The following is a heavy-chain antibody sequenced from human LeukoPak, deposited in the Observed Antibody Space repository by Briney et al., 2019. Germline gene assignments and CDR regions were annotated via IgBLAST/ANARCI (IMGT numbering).Heavy chain of an antibody. V-gene: IGHV3-66*02. CDR2: IYSGGTS. J-gene: IGHJ4*02. Sequence: GGSLRPSWATSGVTGSSNVMISVRQAPGKGLEWVSVIYSGGTSYYADSVKGRFTISRDNSKNTLFLQMNSLRAEDTAVYYCARELHWGQGTLVTVSS. CDR1: GVTGSSNV. D-gene: IGHD1-26*01. CDR3: ARELH.